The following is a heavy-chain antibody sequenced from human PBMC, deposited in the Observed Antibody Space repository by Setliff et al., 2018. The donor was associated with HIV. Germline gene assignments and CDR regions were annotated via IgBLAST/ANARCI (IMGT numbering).Heavy chain of an antibody. Sequence: VASVKVSCKASGGTFSSYAINWVRQAPGQGLEWMGKITPIFGEANYAQKFQGRVTITADESTSTAYMELSSLRSEDTAVYYCTRHRVVPAALNWFDPWGQGTLVTVS. CDR2: ITPIFGEA. J-gene: IGHJ5*02. V-gene: IGHV1-69*13. D-gene: IGHD2-2*01. CDR3: TRHRVVPAALNWFDP. CDR1: GGTFSSYA.